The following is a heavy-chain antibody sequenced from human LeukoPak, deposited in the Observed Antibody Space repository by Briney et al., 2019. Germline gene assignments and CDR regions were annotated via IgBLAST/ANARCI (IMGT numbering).Heavy chain of an antibody. CDR3: ARNPLPSEQLWSNWDPGRYYYYMDV. J-gene: IGHJ6*03. CDR2: ISAYNGNT. Sequence: ASVKVSCKASGYTFTSYGISWVRQAPGQGLEWMGWISAYNGNTNYAQKLQGRVTMTTDTSTSTAYMELRSLRSDDTAVYYCARNPLPSEQLWSNWDPGRYYYYMDVWGKGTTVTVSS. D-gene: IGHD5-18*01. CDR1: GYTFTSYG. V-gene: IGHV1-18*01.